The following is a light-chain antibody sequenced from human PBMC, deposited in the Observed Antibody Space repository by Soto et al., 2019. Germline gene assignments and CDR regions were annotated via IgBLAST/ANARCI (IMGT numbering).Light chain of an antibody. CDR1: QSVSSNY. CDR3: QQYGSSPPT. CDR2: GAS. V-gene: IGKV3-20*01. Sequence: EIVLTQSPGTLSLSPGERGTLSCRASQSVSSNYLAWYRRKPGQAPRLLIYGASSRATGIPDKFSGSGSGTDFTLTITRLEPEYFAVYYWQQYGSSPPTFGPGTRVELK. J-gene: IGKJ1*01.